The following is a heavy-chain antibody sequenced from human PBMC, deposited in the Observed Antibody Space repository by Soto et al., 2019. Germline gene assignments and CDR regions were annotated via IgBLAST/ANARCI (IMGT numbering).Heavy chain of an antibody. V-gene: IGHV3-21*01. Sequence: GGSLRLSCEASGFAFNSYGINWVRQGPGKGLEWVSFISGSSDNIYYGDSVRGRFTISRDNAKKSVYLQMNSLRVEDTAIYYCARTWIRFGPNDYWGQGAPVTVSS. D-gene: IGHD3-16*01. CDR1: GFAFNSYG. J-gene: IGHJ4*02. CDR2: ISGSSDNI. CDR3: ARTWIRFGPNDY.